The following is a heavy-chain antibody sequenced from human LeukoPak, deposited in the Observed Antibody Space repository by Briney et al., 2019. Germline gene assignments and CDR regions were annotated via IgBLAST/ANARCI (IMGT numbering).Heavy chain of an antibody. V-gene: IGHV4-31*11. J-gene: IGHJ4*02. Sequence: PSETLSLTCAVYGGSFSGYYWSWIRQHPGKGLEWIGYIYYSGSTYYNPSLKSRVTISVDTSKNQFSLKLSSVTAADTAVYYCAREQWLVRYFDYWGQGTLVTVSS. CDR1: GGSFSGYY. D-gene: IGHD6-19*01. CDR2: IYYSGST. CDR3: AREQWLVRYFDY.